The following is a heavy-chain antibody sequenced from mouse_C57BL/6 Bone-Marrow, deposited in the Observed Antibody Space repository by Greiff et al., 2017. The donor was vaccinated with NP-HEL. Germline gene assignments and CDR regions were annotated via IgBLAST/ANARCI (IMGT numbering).Heavy chain of an antibody. V-gene: IGHV1-69*01. CDR1: GYTFTSYW. Sequence: QVQLQQPGAELVMPGASVKLSCKASGYTFTSYWMHWVTQRPGQGLEWIGEIDPSDSYTNYNQKFKGKSTLTVDKSSSTAYMQLSSLTSEDSAVYYCATGDWFAYWGQGTLVTVSA. J-gene: IGHJ3*01. CDR3: ATGDWFAY. CDR2: IDPSDSYT. D-gene: IGHD4-1*01.